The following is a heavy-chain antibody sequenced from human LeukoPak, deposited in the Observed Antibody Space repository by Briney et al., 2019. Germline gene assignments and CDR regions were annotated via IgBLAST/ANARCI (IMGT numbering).Heavy chain of an antibody. J-gene: IGHJ3*02. CDR1: GVSISSGGYY. CDR3: ARVLTGYYDAFDI. V-gene: IGHV4-31*03. Sequence: PSETLSLTCTVSGVSISSGGYYWSWIRQHPGKGLEWIGYIYYSGSTYYNPSLKSRVTISVDTSKNQFSLKLSSVTAADTAVYYCARVLTGYYDAFDIWGQGAMVTVSS. D-gene: IGHD3-9*01. CDR2: IYYSGST.